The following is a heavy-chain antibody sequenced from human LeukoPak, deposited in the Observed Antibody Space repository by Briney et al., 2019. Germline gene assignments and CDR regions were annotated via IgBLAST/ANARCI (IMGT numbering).Heavy chain of an antibody. Sequence: GGSLRLSCAASGSYWMHWVRQAPGKGLVWVSHINSDGSWTSYADSVKGRFTISKNNAKNTVYLQMNNLRAEDTAVYYCVSFYETYWGRGTLVTVSS. CDR1: GSYW. J-gene: IGHJ4*02. D-gene: IGHD2/OR15-2a*01. CDR3: VSFYETY. V-gene: IGHV3-74*01. CDR2: INSDGSWT.